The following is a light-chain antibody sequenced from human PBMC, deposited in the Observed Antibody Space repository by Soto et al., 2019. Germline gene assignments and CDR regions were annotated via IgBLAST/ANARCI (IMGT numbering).Light chain of an antibody. J-gene: IGLJ2*01. CDR2: GNI. CDR1: SSNIGAGFD. Sequence: QPVLTQPPSVSGAPGQRVTISCTGSSSNIGAGFDVHWYHQIAGTAPKLLIYGNINRPSGVPDRFSGSKSGTSASLAITGLQADDEADYYCQSYDRSLSSPIFGGGTKLTVL. CDR3: QSYDRSLSSPI. V-gene: IGLV1-40*01.